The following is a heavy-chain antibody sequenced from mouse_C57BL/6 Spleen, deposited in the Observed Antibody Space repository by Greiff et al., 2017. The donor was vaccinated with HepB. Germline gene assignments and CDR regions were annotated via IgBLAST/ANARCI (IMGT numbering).Heavy chain of an antibody. CDR2: IDPSDSYT. Sequence: QVQLQQSGAELVRPGTSVKLSCKASGYTFTSYWMHWVKQRPGQGLEWIGVIDPSDSYTNYNQKFKGKATLTVDTSSSTAYMQLSSLTSEDSAVYYCARDDSHFDYWGQGTTLTVSS. CDR1: GYTFTSYW. D-gene: IGHD2-4*01. J-gene: IGHJ2*01. CDR3: ARDDSHFDY. V-gene: IGHV1-59*01.